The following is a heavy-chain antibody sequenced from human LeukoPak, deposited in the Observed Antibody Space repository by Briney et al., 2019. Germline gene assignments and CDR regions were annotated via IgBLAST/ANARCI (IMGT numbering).Heavy chain of an antibody. CDR2: IRYDGSNK. V-gene: IGHV3-30*02. CDR3: AHPDPGDYGGTNFDY. Sequence: PGGSLRLSCAASGFTFSSYGIHWVRQAPGKGLEWVAFIRYDGSNKYYADSVKGRFTISRDNSKNTLYLQMNSLRAEDTAVYYCAHPDPGDYGGTNFDYWGQGTLVTVSS. D-gene: IGHD4-23*01. CDR1: GFTFSSYG. J-gene: IGHJ4*02.